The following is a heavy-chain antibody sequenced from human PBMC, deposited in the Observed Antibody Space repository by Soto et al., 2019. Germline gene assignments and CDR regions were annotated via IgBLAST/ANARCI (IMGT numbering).Heavy chain of an antibody. CDR1: GYSFISYW. Sequence: PGESLKVSCKASGYSFISYWIGWVRQMPWKGLEWMGIIYPGDSDTKYSPSLQGQVTISADTSISTAYLQWTSLKASDTAMYYCARSRRGAYSSGWYSLSGYYNYVIDFWGQGTKVTVSS. CDR2: IYPGDSDT. J-gene: IGHJ6*02. D-gene: IGHD6-19*01. CDR3: ARSRRGAYSSGWYSLSGYYNYVIDF. V-gene: IGHV5-51*01.